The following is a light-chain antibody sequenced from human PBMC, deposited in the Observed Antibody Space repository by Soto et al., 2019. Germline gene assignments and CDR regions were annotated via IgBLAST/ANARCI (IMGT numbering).Light chain of an antibody. CDR3: QQYNNWIT. CDR2: GTS. CDR1: QSVNTN. Sequence: ETVMTQSPATLSVSPGERATLSCRASQSVNTNVAWYQQRPGQAPRLLIYGTSTRATGIPARFSGSGSGTEFTLTIRSLQSEDFAVYYCQQYNNWITFGQGTRLEIK. J-gene: IGKJ5*01. V-gene: IGKV3-15*01.